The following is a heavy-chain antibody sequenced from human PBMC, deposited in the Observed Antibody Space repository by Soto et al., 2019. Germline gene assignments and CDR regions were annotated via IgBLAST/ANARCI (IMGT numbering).Heavy chain of an antibody. CDR2: ISVYHGNT. D-gene: IGHD1-26*01. J-gene: IGHJ4*02. CDR1: GFTFNTYV. V-gene: IGHV1-18*01. CDR3: ARGASGSCRMLDY. Sequence: QVQLVQSGAEVKKPGASVTVSCQASGFTFNTYVITWVRQAPGQGLEWLGWISVYHGNTNYAQKVQGRVTMTTDTSTSTAYMQRRTLRSPDTAVYYCARGASGSCRMLDYWGPGTVVTVSS.